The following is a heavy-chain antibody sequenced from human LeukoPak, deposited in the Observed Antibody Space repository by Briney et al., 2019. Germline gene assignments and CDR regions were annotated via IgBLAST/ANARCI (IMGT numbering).Heavy chain of an antibody. CDR1: GFTFSSYA. CDR3: ARAIWTGGYFDY. CDR2: ISGSGGST. V-gene: IGHV3-23*01. Sequence: GGSLRLSCAASGFTFSSYAMSWVRQAPGKGLEWVSAISGSGGSTYYADSVKGRFTISRHNSKNTLYLQMNSLRAEDTAVYYCARAIWTGGYFDYWGQGTLVTVSS. J-gene: IGHJ4*02. D-gene: IGHD1-1*01.